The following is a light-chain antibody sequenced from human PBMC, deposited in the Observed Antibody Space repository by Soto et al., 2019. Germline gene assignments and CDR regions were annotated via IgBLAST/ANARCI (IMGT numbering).Light chain of an antibody. CDR3: QQYNNWPGT. J-gene: IGKJ1*01. CDR2: DAS. V-gene: IGKV3-15*01. Sequence: EIVMTQSPATLSVSPGERATLSCRASQSVSNNLAWYQQKPGQAPRLLIYDASTRATGIPARFSGSGSGTEFTLTISSLQSEDFAVYYCQQYNNWPGTFGQGTKVEIK. CDR1: QSVSNN.